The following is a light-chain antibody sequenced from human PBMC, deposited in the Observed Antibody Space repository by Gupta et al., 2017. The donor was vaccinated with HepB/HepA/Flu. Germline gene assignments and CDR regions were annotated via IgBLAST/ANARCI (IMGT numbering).Light chain of an antibody. CDR2: DDS. CDR1: NIGSKS. CDR3: QVWDSNSDRVV. V-gene: IGLV3-21*03. Sequence: SYVLTQPPSVSVAPGKTARITCGGNNIGSKSVHWYQQRPGQAPVLVVYDDSDRPSGIPERFSGSSSGNTATLSITMVEAGDEADYCCQVWDSNSDRVVFGGGTKLTVL. J-gene: IGLJ2*01.